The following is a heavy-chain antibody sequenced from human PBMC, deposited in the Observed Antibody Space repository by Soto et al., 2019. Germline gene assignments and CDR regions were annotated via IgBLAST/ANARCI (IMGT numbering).Heavy chain of an antibody. J-gene: IGHJ4*02. Sequence: PGGSLRLSCAVSGFTFRSSPMSWVRQAPGKGLEWVSSISSSSSYIYYADSVKGRFTISRDNAKNSLYLQMNSLRAEDTAVYYCARGHSYDPFDYWGQGTLVTVSS. D-gene: IGHD5-12*01. CDR3: ARGHSYDPFDY. V-gene: IGHV3-21*01. CDR2: ISSSSSYI. CDR1: GFTFRSSP.